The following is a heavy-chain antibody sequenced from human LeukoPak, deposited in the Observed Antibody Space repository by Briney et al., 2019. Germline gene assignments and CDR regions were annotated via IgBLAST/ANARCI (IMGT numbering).Heavy chain of an antibody. J-gene: IGHJ4*02. Sequence: GGSLRLSCAASGFTFSNYAMSWVRQAPGKGLEWVSGISGSGGSTYSADSVKGRFTISRDNSKNTLYLQMNSLRAEDTAVYYCAKDRQQYCSGGSCYGDYWGQGTLVTVSS. D-gene: IGHD2-15*01. CDR1: GFTFSNYA. CDR3: AKDRQQYCSGGSCYGDY. V-gene: IGHV3-23*01. CDR2: ISGSGGST.